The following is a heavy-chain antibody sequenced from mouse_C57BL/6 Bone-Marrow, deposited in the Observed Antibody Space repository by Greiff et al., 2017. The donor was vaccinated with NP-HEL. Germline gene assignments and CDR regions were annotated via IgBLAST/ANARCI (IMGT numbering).Heavy chain of an antibody. CDR2: IWNGGGT. D-gene: IGHD1-1*01. CDR3: ARNLHDSSYPGY. CDR1: GFSLTSSA. Sequence: VQLVESGPGLVAPSQSLSITCTVSGFSLTSSAISWVSQPPGTGLEWLGIIWNGGGTNYHLAIKFNLSISKDKSTSQVFLKMISLRTVDTARFNWARNLHDSSYPGYWGHCTTLTVSS. J-gene: IGHJ2*01. V-gene: IGHV2-9-1*01.